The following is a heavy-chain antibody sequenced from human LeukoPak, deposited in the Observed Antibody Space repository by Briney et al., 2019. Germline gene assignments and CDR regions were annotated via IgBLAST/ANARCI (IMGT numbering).Heavy chain of an antibody. V-gene: IGHV1-46*01. CDR1: GYTFTGYY. J-gene: IGHJ4*02. Sequence: ASVKVSCKTSGYTFTGYYMHWVRQAPGQGLEWMGIINPSGGSTSYAQKFQGRVTMTRDTSTSTVYMELSSLRSEDTAVYYCARASVAAAAFDYWGQGTLVTVSS. CDR3: ARASVAAAAFDY. CDR2: INPSGGST. D-gene: IGHD6-13*01.